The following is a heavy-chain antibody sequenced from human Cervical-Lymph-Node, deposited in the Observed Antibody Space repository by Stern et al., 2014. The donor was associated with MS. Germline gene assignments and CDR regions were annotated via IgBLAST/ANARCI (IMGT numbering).Heavy chain of an antibody. CDR1: GGSFSSFD. CDR3: ARHQGGVAAN. D-gene: IGHD6-13*01. J-gene: IGHJ4*02. V-gene: IGHV1-69*01. CDR2: ISTMFGVA. Sequence: VQLVESGAEVKKPESSVKVSCKASGGSFSSFDISWVRQAPGQRLEWLGEISTMFGVANYAQNFQGRVTFTADESTSTAYMELSSLRSEDTAVYYCARHQGGVAANWGQGTLVTVSS.